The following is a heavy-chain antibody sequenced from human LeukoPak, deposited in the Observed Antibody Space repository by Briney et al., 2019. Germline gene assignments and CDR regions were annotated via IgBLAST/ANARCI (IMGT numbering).Heavy chain of an antibody. D-gene: IGHD6-6*01. J-gene: IGHJ4*02. Sequence: GGSLRLSCAASGFTVSSNYMTWVRQAPGKGLEWVSVIHKNAITYYADTVKGRFTISRDNSKNTLYLQMNSLSVDDTGIYYCAKGFVEPRPHYFDYWGQGTLVTVSS. CDR3: AKGFVEPRPHYFDY. V-gene: IGHV3-53*01. CDR1: GFTVSSNY. CDR2: IHKNAIT.